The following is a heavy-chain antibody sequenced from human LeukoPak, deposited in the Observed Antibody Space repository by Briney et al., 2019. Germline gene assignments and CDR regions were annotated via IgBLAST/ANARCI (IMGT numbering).Heavy chain of an antibody. CDR2: IYYSAST. V-gene: IGHV4-39*01. CDR1: GGSMSSSSYY. Sequence: PSETLSLTCPVSGGSMSSSSYYWGWIRQPPGKGLEWIGSIYYSASTNYNPSLKSRVTISVDTSKNQFSLKLSSVTAADTAVYYCARQSTHDIDYWGQGTLVTVSS. D-gene: IGHD5/OR15-5a*01. J-gene: IGHJ4*02. CDR3: ARQSTHDIDY.